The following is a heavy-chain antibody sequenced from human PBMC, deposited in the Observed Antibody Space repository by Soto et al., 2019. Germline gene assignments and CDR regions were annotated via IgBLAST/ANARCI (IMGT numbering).Heavy chain of an antibody. CDR3: ARGTYYFVY. CDR1: GGSISSYY. CDR2: LYYSGST. D-gene: IGHD3-10*01. V-gene: IGHV4-59*01. Sequence: SSENLSLTCPVSGGSISSYYWNWIRQPPGQGLEWIGYLYYSGSTTYNPSLKSRVTISVDTSKNQYYLRLSSVTAADTAVYYRARGTYYFVYWGQGTRITFAS. J-gene: IGHJ4*02.